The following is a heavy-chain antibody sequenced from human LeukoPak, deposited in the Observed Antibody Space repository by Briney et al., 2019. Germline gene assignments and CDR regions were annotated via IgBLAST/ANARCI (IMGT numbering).Heavy chain of an antibody. CDR2: IYYSGST. CDR3: ARVRYSYGHLDY. V-gene: IGHV4-59*01. CDR1: GGSISSYY. Sequence: PSETLPLTCTVSGGSISSYYWSWIRQPPGKGLEWIGYIYYSGSTNYNPSLKSRVTISVDTSKNQFSLKLSSVTAADTAVYYCARVRYSYGHLDYWGQGTLVTVSS. D-gene: IGHD5-18*01. J-gene: IGHJ4*02.